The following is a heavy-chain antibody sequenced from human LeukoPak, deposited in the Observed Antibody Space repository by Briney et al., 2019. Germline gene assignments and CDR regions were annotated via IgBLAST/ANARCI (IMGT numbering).Heavy chain of an antibody. J-gene: IGHJ4*02. CDR1: GLTFSSYA. CDR3: AKDLAGYYYFDY. V-gene: IGHV3-23*01. D-gene: IGHD3-22*01. CDR2: ISGSGGST. Sequence: GGSLRLSCAASGLTFSSYAMSWVRQAPGKGLEWVSAISGSGGSTYYADSVKGRFTISRDNSKNTLYLQMNSLRAEDTAVYYCAKDLAGYYYFDYWGQGTLVTVSS.